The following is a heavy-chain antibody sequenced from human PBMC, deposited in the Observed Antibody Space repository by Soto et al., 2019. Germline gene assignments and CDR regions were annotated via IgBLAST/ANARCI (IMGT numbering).Heavy chain of an antibody. D-gene: IGHD6-25*01. J-gene: IGHJ3*02. CDR2: IYYSGST. CDR3: ARQAATLTFDI. CDR1: GGSISSYY. Sequence: QVQLQESGPGLVKPSETLSLTCTVPGGSISSYYWSWIRQPPGKGLEWIGYIYYSGSTNYNPSLKSRVTISVDTSKNQFSLKLSSVTAADTAVYYCARQAATLTFDIWGQGTMVTVSS. V-gene: IGHV4-59*01.